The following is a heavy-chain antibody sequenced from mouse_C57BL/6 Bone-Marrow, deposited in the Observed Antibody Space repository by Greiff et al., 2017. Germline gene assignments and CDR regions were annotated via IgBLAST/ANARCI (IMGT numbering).Heavy chain of an antibody. Sequence: QVQLQQPGAELVKPGASVKLSCKASGYTFTSYWMHWVKQRPGQGLEWIGMIHPNSGSTNYNEKFKSKATLTVDKSSSTAYMQLSSLTSEDSAVYYWARSGVTGTEFAYWGQGTLVTVSA. D-gene: IGHD4-1*01. J-gene: IGHJ3*01. CDR1: GYTFTSYW. CDR3: ARSGVTGTEFAY. CDR2: IHPNSGST. V-gene: IGHV1-64*01.